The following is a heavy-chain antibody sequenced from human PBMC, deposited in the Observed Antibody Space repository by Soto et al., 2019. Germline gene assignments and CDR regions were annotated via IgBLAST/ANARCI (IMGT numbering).Heavy chain of an antibody. J-gene: IGHJ4*02. Sequence: GGSLRLSCAASGLMLSRSAMSWVRQAPGKGLEWVSAISVSGGNAYYADSVKGRFSISRDIPKNTLYLQMTSLGAEDTAMYYCARDGDVNTGFGKDYWGQGTLVTVSS. CDR3: ARDGDVNTGFGKDY. D-gene: IGHD3-16*01. CDR2: ISVSGGNA. CDR1: GLMLSRSA. V-gene: IGHV3-23*01.